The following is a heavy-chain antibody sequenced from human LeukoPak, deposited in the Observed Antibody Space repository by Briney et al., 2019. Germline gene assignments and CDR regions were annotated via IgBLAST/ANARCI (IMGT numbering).Heavy chain of an antibody. V-gene: IGHV3-23*01. CDR2: VSGGGTST. CDR1: GFSFSRFA. CDR3: AKRITVSAGFSIDS. Sequence: PGGSLRLSCVDSGFSFSRFAMSWVRQAPGKGLEWVSSVSGGGTSTWYADSVKGRFSISRDDSKNMQFLQMNSLRPEDTALYFCAKRITVSAGFSIDSWGQGILVTVSS. J-gene: IGHJ4*02. D-gene: IGHD6-19*01.